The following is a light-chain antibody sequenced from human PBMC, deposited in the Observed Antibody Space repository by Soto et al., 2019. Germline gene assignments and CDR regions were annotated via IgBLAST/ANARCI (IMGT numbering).Light chain of an antibody. CDR1: QDINIY. CDR3: QQYDILPIT. CDR2: DAS. J-gene: IGKJ5*01. Sequence: IKLTQSPSYIVTSVCDTVTITRQATQDINIYLNWYQQKPGKAPNLLIYDASNLEIGVPSRFSGSGFGTHFTFTISSLQTEDIGTYYCQQYDILPITFGRGTRLEIK. V-gene: IGKV1-33*01.